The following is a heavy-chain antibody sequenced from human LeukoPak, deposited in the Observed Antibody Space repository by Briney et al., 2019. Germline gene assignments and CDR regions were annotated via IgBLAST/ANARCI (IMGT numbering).Heavy chain of an antibody. CDR1: GFTFSSYA. J-gene: IGHJ4*02. D-gene: IGHD2-2*01. Sequence: GGSLRLSCAASGFTFSSYAMSWVRQAPGKGLEWVSAISGSGGSTHYADSVKGRFTISRDNSKNTLYLQMNSLRAEDTAVYYCAKEGNKYQLLKGDYFDYWGQGTLVTVSS. CDR2: ISGSGGST. V-gene: IGHV3-23*01. CDR3: AKEGNKYQLLKGDYFDY.